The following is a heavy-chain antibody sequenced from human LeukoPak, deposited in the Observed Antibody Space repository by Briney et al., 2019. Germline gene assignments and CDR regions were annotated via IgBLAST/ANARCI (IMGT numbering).Heavy chain of an antibody. CDR2: IYYSEST. Sequence: SETLSLTCTASGGSISSYYWSWIRQPPGKGLEWIGYIYYSESTNYKSSLKSRVTISVDTSKNQFSLQLNSVTPEDTAVYYCARDSIVVVVAAIGLQGLVGAFDIWGQGTMVTVSS. V-gene: IGHV4-59*12. J-gene: IGHJ3*02. D-gene: IGHD2-15*01. CDR3: ARDSIVVVVAAIGLQGLVGAFDI. CDR1: GGSISSYY.